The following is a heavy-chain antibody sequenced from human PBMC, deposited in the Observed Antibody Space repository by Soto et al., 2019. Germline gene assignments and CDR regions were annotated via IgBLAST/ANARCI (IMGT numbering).Heavy chain of an antibody. D-gene: IGHD3-16*01. CDR2: VTSSASST. Sequence: GQLLESGGGMVQPGGSLRLSCAASGFTFSSFAMNWVRLPPGRGLEWVAAVTSSASSTHYADSVKGRFTISRDNSNNTLYLQMNSLGADDTAVYYCAIGGAVPLDPFDVWGQGTMVAFSS. J-gene: IGHJ3*01. V-gene: IGHV3-23*01. CDR3: AIGGAVPLDPFDV. CDR1: GFTFSSFA.